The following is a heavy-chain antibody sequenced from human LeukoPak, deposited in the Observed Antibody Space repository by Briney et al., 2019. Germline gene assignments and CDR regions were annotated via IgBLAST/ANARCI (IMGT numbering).Heavy chain of an antibody. CDR2: ISGSGGST. Sequence: GGSLRLSCAASGFTFSSYAMSWVRQAPGKGLEWVSAISGSGGSTYYADSVKGRFTISRDNSKNTLYLQMNSLRAEDTAVYYCAKGRLRLGELSHLDYWGQGTLVTVSS. D-gene: IGHD3-16*02. CDR3: AKGRLRLGELSHLDY. CDR1: GFTFSSYA. J-gene: IGHJ4*02. V-gene: IGHV3-23*01.